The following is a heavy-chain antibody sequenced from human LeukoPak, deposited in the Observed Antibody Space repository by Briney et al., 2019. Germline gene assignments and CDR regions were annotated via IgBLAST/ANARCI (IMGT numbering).Heavy chain of an antibody. CDR2: ISTDGAIT. D-gene: IGHD4-17*01. CDR1: GFTFTSVW. V-gene: IGHV3-74*01. CDR3: ARDRTTVTLFDY. Sequence: GGSLGLSCAASGFTFTSVWMHWFRQVPGRGLVWISRISTDGAITGYADSVKGRFTISRDNAKNTLYLQMNSLRAEDTAVYYCARDRTTVTLFDYWGQGALDTVSS. J-gene: IGHJ4*02.